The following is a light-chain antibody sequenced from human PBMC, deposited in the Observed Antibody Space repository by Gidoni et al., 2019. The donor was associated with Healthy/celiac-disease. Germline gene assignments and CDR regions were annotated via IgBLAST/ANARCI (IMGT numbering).Light chain of an antibody. CDR2: AAS. CDR3: QRYYSYPWT. J-gene: IGKJ1*01. CDR1: QGISSY. V-gene: IGKV1-8*01. Sequence: ANRITQSPSSLSASTGDRVTITCRPRQGISSYLDWDQHKPGKAPKLLTYAASTLQSGVPSRCSVSGSGTEFTLTISCLQSEDFATYYCQRYYSYPWTFGQGTKVEIK.